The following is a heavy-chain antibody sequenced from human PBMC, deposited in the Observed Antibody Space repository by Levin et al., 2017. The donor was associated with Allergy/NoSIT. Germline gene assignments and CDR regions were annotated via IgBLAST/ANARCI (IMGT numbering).Heavy chain of an antibody. CDR2: ISGSGGST. D-gene: IGHD4-11*01. V-gene: IGHV3-23*01. CDR1: GFTFSSYA. J-gene: IGHJ5*02. CDR3: AKGDRDVQYNWFDP. Sequence: GESLKISCAASGFTFSSYAMSWVRQAPGKGLEWVSAISGSGGSTYYADSVKGRFTISRDNSKNTLYLQMNSLRAEDTAVYYCAKGDRDVQYNWFDPWGQGTLVTVSS.